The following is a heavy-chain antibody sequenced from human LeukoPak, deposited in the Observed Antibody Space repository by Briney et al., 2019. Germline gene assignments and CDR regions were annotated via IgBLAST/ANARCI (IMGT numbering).Heavy chain of an antibody. J-gene: IGHJ3*02. CDR2: IWYDGSNK. CDR3: ARGMATDAFDI. Sequence: AGSLRLSCAASGFTFSSYGMHWVRQAPGKGLEWVAVIWYDGSNKYYADSVKGRFTISRDNSKNTLYLQMNSLRAEDTAVYYCARGMATDAFDIWGQGTMVTVSS. CDR1: GFTFSSYG. V-gene: IGHV3-33*01. D-gene: IGHD2-8*01.